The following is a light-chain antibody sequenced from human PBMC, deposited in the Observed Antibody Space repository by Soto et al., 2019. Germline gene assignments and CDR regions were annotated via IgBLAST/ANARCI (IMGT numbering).Light chain of an antibody. CDR1: QSVSSSY. CDR3: HQYGSSPPLT. Sequence: IVFTHAPGTLSLSPGERATLSCSAIQSVSSSYFAWYQQKPGQAPRLLIYGASSRATGIPDRFSGSGSGTDFTLTISRLEPEDFAVYYCHQYGSSPPLTFGRGTKVDLK. V-gene: IGKV3-20*01. J-gene: IGKJ4*01. CDR2: GAS.